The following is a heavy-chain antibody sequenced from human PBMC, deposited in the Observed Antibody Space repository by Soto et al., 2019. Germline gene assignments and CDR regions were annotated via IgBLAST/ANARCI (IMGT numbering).Heavy chain of an antibody. Sequence: PGGSLRLSCAASGFTFSSYAMSWVRQAPGKGLEWVSAISGSGGSTYYADSVKGRFTISRDNSKNTLYLQMNSLRAEDTAVYYRATIAVAAPDALYYYYMDVWGKGTTVTVSS. CDR2: ISGSGGST. CDR1: GFTFSSYA. V-gene: IGHV3-23*01. CDR3: ATIAVAAPDALYYYYMDV. D-gene: IGHD6-19*01. J-gene: IGHJ6*03.